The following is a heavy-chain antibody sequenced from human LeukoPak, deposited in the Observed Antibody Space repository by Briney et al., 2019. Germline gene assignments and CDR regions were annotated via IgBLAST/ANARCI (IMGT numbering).Heavy chain of an antibody. CDR3: AREQWLAQNYYYYMDV. Sequence: GGSLRLSCAASGFTFSSYEMNWVRQAPGKGLEWVSYISSSGSTIYYADSVKGRFTISRDNAKNSLYLQMNSLRAEDTAVYYCAREQWLAQNYYYYMDVWGKGTTVTVSS. V-gene: IGHV3-48*03. CDR2: ISSSGSTI. J-gene: IGHJ6*03. D-gene: IGHD6-19*01. CDR1: GFTFSSYE.